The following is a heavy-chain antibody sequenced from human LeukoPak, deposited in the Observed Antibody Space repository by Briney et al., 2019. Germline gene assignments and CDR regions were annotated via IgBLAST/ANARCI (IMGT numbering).Heavy chain of an antibody. CDR1: GGSISSSSYY. V-gene: IGHV4-39*01. J-gene: IGHJ4*02. CDR3: ARQIDRFGEFDYFDY. Sequence: PSETLSLTCTVSGGSISSSSYYWGWIRQPPGKGLEWIGCIYYTGSTYYNPSLKSRVTISVDTSKNQFSLKLSSVTAADTAVYYCARQIDRFGEFDYFDYWGQGTLVTVSS. D-gene: IGHD3-10*01. CDR2: IYYTGST.